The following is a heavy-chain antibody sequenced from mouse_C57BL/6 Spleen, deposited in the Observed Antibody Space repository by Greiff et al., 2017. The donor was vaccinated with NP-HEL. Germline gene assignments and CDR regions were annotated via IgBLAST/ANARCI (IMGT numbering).Heavy chain of an antibody. V-gene: IGHV5-16*01. CDR3: ARTYWYFDV. CDR2: INYDGSST. CDR1: GFTFSDYY. Sequence: EVKLVESEGGLVQPGSSMKLSCTASGFTFSDYYMAWVRQVPEKGLEWVANINYDGSSTYYLDSLKSRFIISRDNAKNILYLQMSSLKSEDTATYYCARTYWYFDVWGTGTTVTVPS. J-gene: IGHJ1*03.